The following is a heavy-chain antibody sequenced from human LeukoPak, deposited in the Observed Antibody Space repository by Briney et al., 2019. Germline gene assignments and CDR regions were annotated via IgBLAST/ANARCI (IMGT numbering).Heavy chain of an antibody. V-gene: IGHV3-21*01. CDR2: ISSSSSYI. CDR3: ARSGKYCGGDCYPAEYFQH. J-gene: IGHJ1*01. Sequence: GGSLRLSCAASGFTFSSYSMNWVRQAPGKGLEWVSSISSSSSYIYYADSVKGRFTTSRDNAKNSLYLQMNSLRAEDTAVYYCARSGKYCGGDCYPAEYFQHWGQGTLVTVSS. CDR1: GFTFSSYS. D-gene: IGHD2-21*02.